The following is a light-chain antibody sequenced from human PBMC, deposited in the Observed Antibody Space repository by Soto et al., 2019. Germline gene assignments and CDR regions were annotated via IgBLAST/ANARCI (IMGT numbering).Light chain of an antibody. CDR1: QNINNNY. Sequence: VLTQSRSTLSLSPGRGHTLSCRASQNINNNYLAWYQQKTGQAPRLLIYGASTRATGIPARFSGSWSGTDFTLTISRLEPEDFGGYYCQQYGRSPTTFGQGTKVE. CDR3: QQYGRSPTT. CDR2: GAS. V-gene: IGKV3-20*01. J-gene: IGKJ1*01.